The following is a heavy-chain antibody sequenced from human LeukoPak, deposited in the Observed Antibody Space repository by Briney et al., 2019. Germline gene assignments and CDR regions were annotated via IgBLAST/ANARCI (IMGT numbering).Heavy chain of an antibody. J-gene: IGHJ1*01. CDR2: IWYDGSNK. Sequence: GGSLRLSCAASGFTFSSYGMHWVRQAPGKGLEWVAVIWYDGSNKYYADSVKGRFTISRDNSKNTLYLQMNSLRAEDTAVYYCARDGNQYSSSWYPEYFQHWGQGTLATVSS. V-gene: IGHV3-33*01. D-gene: IGHD6-13*01. CDR1: GFTFSSYG. CDR3: ARDGNQYSSSWYPEYFQH.